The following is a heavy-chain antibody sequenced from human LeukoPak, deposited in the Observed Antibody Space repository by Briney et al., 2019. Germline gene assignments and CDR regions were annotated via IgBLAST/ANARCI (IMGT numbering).Heavy chain of an antibody. CDR3: ARTRDIVGATLIDY. D-gene: IGHD1-26*01. J-gene: IGHJ4*02. V-gene: IGHV4-59*01. CDR1: GGSISSYY. Sequence: SETLSLTCTVSGGSISSYYWSWIRQPPGKGLEWIGYIYYSGSTNYNPSLKSRVTISVDTSKNQFSLKLSPVTAADTAVYYCARTRDIVGATLIDYWGQGTLVTVSS. CDR2: IYYSGST.